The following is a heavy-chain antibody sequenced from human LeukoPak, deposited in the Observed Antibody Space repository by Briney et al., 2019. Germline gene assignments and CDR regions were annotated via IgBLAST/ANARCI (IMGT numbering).Heavy chain of an antibody. CDR1: GGSFSGYY. V-gene: IGHV4-34*01. CDR3: SFGVVMSTLNYFDY. CDR2: INHSGST. D-gene: IGHD3-3*01. J-gene: IGHJ4*02. Sequence: SETLSLTCAVYGGSFSGYYWSWIRQPPGKGLEWIGEINHSGSTNYNPSLKSRVTISVDTSKNQFSLKLSSVTAADTAVYYCSFGVVMSTLNYFDYWGQETLVTVSS.